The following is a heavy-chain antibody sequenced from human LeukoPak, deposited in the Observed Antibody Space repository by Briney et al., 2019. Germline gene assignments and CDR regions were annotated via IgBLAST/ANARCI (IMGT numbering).Heavy chain of an antibody. Sequence: PSETLSLTCTVSGGSISSSSYYWGWIRQPPGKGLEWIGSIYYSGSTYYNPSLKSRVTISVDTSKNQFSLKLSSVTATDTAVYYCARVKNVLWGFDPWGQGTLVTVSS. CDR2: IYYSGST. CDR1: GGSISSSSYY. J-gene: IGHJ5*02. CDR3: ARVKNVLWGFDP. V-gene: IGHV4-39*07. D-gene: IGHD3-10*01.